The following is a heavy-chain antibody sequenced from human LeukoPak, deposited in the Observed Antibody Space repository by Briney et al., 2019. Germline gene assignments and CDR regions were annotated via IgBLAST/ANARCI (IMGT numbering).Heavy chain of an antibody. J-gene: IGHJ4*02. D-gene: IGHD5-18*01. CDR1: GFTFSSYT. CDR2: ISGSGGST. CDR3: AKLRGYSYGSYFDY. V-gene: IGHV3-23*01. Sequence: PEGSLRLSCAASGFTFSSYTMSWVRQAPGKGLEWVSAISGSGGSTYYADSVKGRFTISRDNSKNTLYLQMNSLRAEDTAVYYCAKLRGYSYGSYFDYWGQGTLVTVSS.